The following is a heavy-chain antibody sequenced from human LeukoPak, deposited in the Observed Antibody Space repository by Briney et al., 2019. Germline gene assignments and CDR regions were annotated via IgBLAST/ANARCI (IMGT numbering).Heavy chain of an antibody. J-gene: IGHJ4*02. CDR3: ARGYSYGSYSDY. CDR2: IYTSGST. CDR1: GGSISSGSYY. V-gene: IGHV4-61*02. Sequence: SETLSLTCTVSGGSISSGSYYWSWIRQPAGKGLEWIGRIYTSGSTNYNPSLKSRVTISVDTSKIQFSLNLSSVTAADTAVYYCARGYSYGSYSDYWGQGTLVTVSS. D-gene: IGHD5-18*01.